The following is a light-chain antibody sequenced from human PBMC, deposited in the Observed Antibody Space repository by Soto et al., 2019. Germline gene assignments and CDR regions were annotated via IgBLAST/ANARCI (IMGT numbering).Light chain of an antibody. CDR3: GSYTNSYNYV. Sequence: VQTQPASASGSPGQAITISCTGTSSDVGAYNYVSWYQQHPGKAPKLMIYDVSHRPSGVSHRFSGSKSGNTASLTISGLQAEEEADYYCGSYTNSYNYVFGTGTKVTVL. CDR1: SSDVGAYNY. V-gene: IGLV2-14*01. J-gene: IGLJ1*01. CDR2: DVS.